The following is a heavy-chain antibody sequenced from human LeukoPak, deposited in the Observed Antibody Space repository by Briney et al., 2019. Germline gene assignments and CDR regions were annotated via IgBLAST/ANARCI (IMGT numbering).Heavy chain of an antibody. D-gene: IGHD6-13*01. V-gene: IGHV3-64*01. Sequence: GGSLRLSCAASGFTFSSYAMHWVRQAPGKGLEYVSAISSNGGSTYYANSVKGRFTISRDNSKNTLYLQMGSLRAEDMAVYYCASISRIAAAGTEFDYWGQGTLVTVSS. CDR2: ISSNGGST. CDR1: GFTFSSYA. J-gene: IGHJ4*02. CDR3: ASISRIAAAGTEFDY.